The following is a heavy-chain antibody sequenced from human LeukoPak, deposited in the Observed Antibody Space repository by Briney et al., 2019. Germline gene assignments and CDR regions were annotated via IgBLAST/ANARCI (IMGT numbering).Heavy chain of an antibody. Sequence: GASVKVSCKASGDTFTSYAMHWVRQAPGQRLEWMGWINAGNGNTKYSQKFQGRVTITRDTSASTAYMELSSLRSEDTAVYYCAREVSKGYGMDVWGQGTTVTVSS. CDR1: GDTFTSYA. V-gene: IGHV1-3*01. CDR2: INAGNGNT. J-gene: IGHJ6*02. CDR3: AREVSKGYGMDV.